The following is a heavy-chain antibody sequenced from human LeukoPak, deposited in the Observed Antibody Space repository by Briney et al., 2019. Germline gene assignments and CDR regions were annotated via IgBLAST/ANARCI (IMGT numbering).Heavy chain of an antibody. CDR3: ARKLSGYAPFDC. V-gene: IGHV3-23*01. CDR1: GYTFTNYP. Sequence: GGSLRLSCAASGYTFTNYPMIWVRQAPGRGLTWVSGISGSGGSTYYADSVKGRFTISRDNPRSTLYLQMSSLRAEDTAVYYCARKLSGYAPFDCWGQGTLVTVSS. D-gene: IGHD5-12*01. J-gene: IGHJ4*02. CDR2: ISGSGGST.